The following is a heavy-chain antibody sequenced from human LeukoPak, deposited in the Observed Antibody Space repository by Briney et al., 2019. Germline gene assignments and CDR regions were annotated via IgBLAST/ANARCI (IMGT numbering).Heavy chain of an antibody. CDR3: ARGASSYYYGPGGDPVDY. V-gene: IGHV1-8*01. Sequence: GASVKVSCKASGYPFINYDIHWVRQATGHGLEWVGYMNLNSGNTGYARKFQGTVTMTRNIAISTAYMELSSLSSEDTAVYYCARGASSYYYGPGGDPVDYWGQGTLVTVSS. CDR2: MNLNSGNT. CDR1: GYPFINYD. D-gene: IGHD3-10*01. J-gene: IGHJ4*02.